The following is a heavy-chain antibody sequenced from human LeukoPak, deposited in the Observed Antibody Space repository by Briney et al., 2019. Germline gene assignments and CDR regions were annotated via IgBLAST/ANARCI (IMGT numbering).Heavy chain of an antibody. V-gene: IGHV3-7*01. CDR3: ARGGSLSGYNVY. CDR2: IKQDGSEK. Sequence: GGSLRLSCAASGFTFSSYWMTWVRQAPGKGLEWVANIKQDGSEKYYVDSVKGRFTISRDDAKSSLYLQMNSLRAEDTAVCFCARGGSLSGYNVYWGQGTLVTVSS. D-gene: IGHD3-22*01. CDR1: GFTFSSYW. J-gene: IGHJ4*02.